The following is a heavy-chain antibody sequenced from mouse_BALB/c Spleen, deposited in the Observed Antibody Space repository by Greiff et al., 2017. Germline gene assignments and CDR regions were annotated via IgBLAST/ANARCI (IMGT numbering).Heavy chain of an antibody. D-gene: IGHD1-1*01. J-gene: IGHJ3*01. CDR3: ASHYGSSYDWFAY. CDR2: IWAGGST. CDR1: GFSLTSYG. Sequence: VQLVESGPGLVAPSQSLSITCTVSGFSLTSYGVHWVRQPPGKGLEWLGVIWAGGSTNYNSALMSRLSISKDNSKSQVFLKMNSLQTDDTAMYYCASHYGSSYDWFAYWGQGTLVTVSA. V-gene: IGHV2-9*02.